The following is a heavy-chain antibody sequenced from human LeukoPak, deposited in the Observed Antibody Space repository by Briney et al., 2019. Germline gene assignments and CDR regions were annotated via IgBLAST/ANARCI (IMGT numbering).Heavy chain of an antibody. D-gene: IGHD4-11*01. CDR2: VNHEGDS. V-gene: IGHV4-34*01. CDR3: ARGSNYVSDYYFDV. CDR1: GVSLRGYY. Sequence: SETLSLTCAVYGVSLRGYYWSWIRQSPEKGLEWIGEVNHEGDSIYSPSLKSRLTPSVDMSKNQFSLNLRSVTAADTAVYSCARGSNYVSDYYFDVWGKGTTVIVSS. J-gene: IGHJ6*03.